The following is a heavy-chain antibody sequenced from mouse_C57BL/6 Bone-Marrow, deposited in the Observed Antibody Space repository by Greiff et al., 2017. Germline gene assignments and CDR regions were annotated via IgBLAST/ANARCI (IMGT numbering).Heavy chain of an antibody. CDR1: GYAFSSSW. D-gene: IGHD2-2*01. CDR3: ARGGVTTGLNY. Sequence: QVQLQQSGPELVKPGASVKISCKASGYAFSSSWMNWVKQRPGKGLEWIGRISPGDGDTNYNGKFKGKATLTAAKSSSTAYMQLRSLTSEDSAVYFCARGGVTTGLNYWGQGTTRTVAS. V-gene: IGHV1-82*01. J-gene: IGHJ2*01. CDR2: ISPGDGDT.